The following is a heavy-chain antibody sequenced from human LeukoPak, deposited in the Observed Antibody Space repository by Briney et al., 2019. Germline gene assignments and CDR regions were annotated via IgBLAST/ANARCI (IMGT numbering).Heavy chain of an antibody. CDR1: GYTFTSYA. V-gene: IGHV1-3*01. Sequence: ASVKVSCKASGYTFTSYAMHWVRQAPGQRLEWMGWINAGNGNTKYSQKFQGRVTITRDISASTAYMELSSLRSEDTAVYYCARDRRTSQSPLFWNYWGQGTLVTVSS. D-gene: IGHD3-3*01. CDR3: ARDRRTSQSPLFWNY. J-gene: IGHJ4*02. CDR2: INAGNGNT.